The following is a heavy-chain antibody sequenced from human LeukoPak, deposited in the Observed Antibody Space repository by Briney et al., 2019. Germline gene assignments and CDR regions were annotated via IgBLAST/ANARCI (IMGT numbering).Heavy chain of an antibody. Sequence: PGGSLRLSCAASGFTFSSYAMSWVRQAPGKGLEGVSVISGSGGSTYYADSVKGRFTISRDNSKNTVFLQMNSLRAEDTAVYYCASARGSNYGSLGDWGQGTLVTVSS. D-gene: IGHD5-18*01. J-gene: IGHJ4*02. CDR1: GFTFSSYA. V-gene: IGHV3-23*01. CDR2: ISGSGGST. CDR3: ASARGSNYGSLGD.